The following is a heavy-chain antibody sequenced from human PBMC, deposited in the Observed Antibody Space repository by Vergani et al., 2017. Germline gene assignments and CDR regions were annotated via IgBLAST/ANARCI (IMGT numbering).Heavy chain of an antibody. J-gene: IGHJ5*02. D-gene: IGHD4-17*01. V-gene: IGHV3-66*01. CDR3: ARDITASVKSPPHPDWFDP. Sequence: VELLESGGGLAQPGGSLRVSCSASGFRVTTYYMSWVRQAPGKGLEWVSVIKSDGRTSYAESVRGRFTISRGNVKNVLFLQMENLRAADTGVYFCARDITASVKSPPHPDWFDPWGQGSLVTVSS. CDR2: IKSDGRT. CDR1: GFRVTTYY.